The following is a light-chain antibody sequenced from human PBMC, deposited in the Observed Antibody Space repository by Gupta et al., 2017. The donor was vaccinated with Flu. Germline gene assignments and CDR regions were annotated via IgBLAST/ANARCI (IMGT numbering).Light chain of an antibody. CDR1: NIGRKS. J-gene: IGLJ2*01. CDR2: DDS. CDR3: QVWDNSSDHVV. V-gene: IGLV3-21*02. Sequence: SYVLTQPPSVSVAPGQTASITCAGNNIGRKSVHWYQQKPGQAPVVVVYDDSDRPSGIPERFSGSNSGNTATLTISRVEAGDEADYYCQVWDNSSDHVVFGGGTKLTVL.